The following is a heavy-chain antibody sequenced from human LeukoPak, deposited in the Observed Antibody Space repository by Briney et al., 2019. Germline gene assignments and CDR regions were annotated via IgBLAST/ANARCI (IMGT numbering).Heavy chain of an antibody. V-gene: IGHV3-23*01. CDR1: GFTFNGYA. D-gene: IGHD6-13*01. Sequence: PGESLRLSCAASGFTFNGYAMSWVRRAPGKGLEWVSLITGSGSNTYYADSVEGRFTISRDKSKNMLYLQMNSLRAEDTAVYFCARGGGSTWYNFWGQGTLLTVSS. CDR3: ARGGGSTWYNF. J-gene: IGHJ4*02. CDR2: ITGSGSNT.